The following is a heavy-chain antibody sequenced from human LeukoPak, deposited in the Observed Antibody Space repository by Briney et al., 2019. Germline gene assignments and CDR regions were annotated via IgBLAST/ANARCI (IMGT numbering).Heavy chain of an antibody. CDR2: ISSSSSYI. J-gene: IGHJ4*02. CDR1: GFTFSSYS. D-gene: IGHD3-10*01. Sequence: GGSLRLSCAASGFTFSSYSMNWVRQAPGKGLEWVSSISSSSSYIYYADSVKGRFTISRDNAKNSLHLQMNSLRAEDTAVYYCARDSNYGSGTYVYWGQGTLVTVSS. CDR3: ARDSNYGSGTYVY. V-gene: IGHV3-21*01.